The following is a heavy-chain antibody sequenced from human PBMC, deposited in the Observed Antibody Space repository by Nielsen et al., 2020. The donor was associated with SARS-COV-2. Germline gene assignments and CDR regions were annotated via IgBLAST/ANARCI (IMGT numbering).Heavy chain of an antibody. J-gene: IGHJ6*02. CDR3: AKGTAGYSSGWSPYYYGMDV. CDR2: ISWNSGSI. D-gene: IGHD6-19*01. CDR1: GFTFDDYA. V-gene: IGHV3-9*01. Sequence: GGSLRLSCAASGFTFDDYAIHWVRQAPGKGLEWVSGISWNSGSIGYADSVKGRFTISRDNAKNSLYLQMNSLRAEDTALYYCAKGTAGYSSGWSPYYYGMDVWGQGTTVTVSS.